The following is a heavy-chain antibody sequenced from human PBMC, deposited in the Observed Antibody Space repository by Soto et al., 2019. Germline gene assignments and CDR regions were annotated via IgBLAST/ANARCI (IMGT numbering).Heavy chain of an antibody. D-gene: IGHD2-15*01. Sequence: SVKVSCKASGGTFSSYAISWVRQAPGQGLEWMGGIIPIFGTANYAQKFQGRVTITADKSTSTAYMELSSLRSEDTAVYYCARDGGYCSGGSCYLRNYGMDVWGQGTTVTVSS. CDR3: ARDGGYCSGGSCYLRNYGMDV. V-gene: IGHV1-69*06. CDR1: GGTFSSYA. CDR2: IIPIFGTA. J-gene: IGHJ6*02.